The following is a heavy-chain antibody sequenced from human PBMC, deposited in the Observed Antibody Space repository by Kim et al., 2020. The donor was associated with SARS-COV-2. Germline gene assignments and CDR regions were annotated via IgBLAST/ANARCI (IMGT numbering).Heavy chain of an antibody. CDR3: AREELWFGELLFDY. V-gene: IGHV4-4*02. D-gene: IGHD3-10*01. CDR2: IYHSGST. Sequence: SETLSLTCAVSGGSISSSNWWSWVRQPPGKGLEWIGEIYHSGSTNYNPSLKSRVTISVDKSKNQFSLKLSSVTAADTAVYYCAREELWFGELLFDYWGQGTLVTVSS. J-gene: IGHJ4*02. CDR1: GGSISSSNW.